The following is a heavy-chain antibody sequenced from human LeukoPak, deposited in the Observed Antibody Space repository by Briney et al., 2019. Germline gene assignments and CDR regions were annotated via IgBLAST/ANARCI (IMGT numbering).Heavy chain of an antibody. D-gene: IGHD5-18*01. V-gene: IGHV4-38-2*02. Sequence: SETLSLTCTVSGYFISSGYYWGWIRQPPGKGLEWIGSFYHSGSTYYNPSLKSRVTISVDTSKNQFSLKLSPVTAADTAVYYCARHGYSYGYFDYWGQGTLVTVSS. CDR1: GYFISSGYY. J-gene: IGHJ4*02. CDR2: FYHSGST. CDR3: ARHGYSYGYFDY.